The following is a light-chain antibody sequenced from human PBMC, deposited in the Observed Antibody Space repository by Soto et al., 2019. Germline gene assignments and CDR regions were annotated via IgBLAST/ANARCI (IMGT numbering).Light chain of an antibody. CDR2: DAS. J-gene: IGKJ2*01. CDR3: QQYNSPYT. CDR1: QSISDL. Sequence: DIQMTQSPSTLSASVGDRFTITCRASQSISDLLAWYHQKPGKAPKLLIYDASSLESGAPSRFSGSGYGTEFTLTISSLQPDDFATYYCQQYNSPYTCGQGTKGDIK. V-gene: IGKV1-5*01.